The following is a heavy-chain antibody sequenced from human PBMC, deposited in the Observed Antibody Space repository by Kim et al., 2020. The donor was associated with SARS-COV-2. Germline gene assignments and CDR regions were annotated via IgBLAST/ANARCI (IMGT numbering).Heavy chain of an antibody. CDR1: GFTFSDHF. CDR2: TRNKRNSYTT. V-gene: IGHV3-72*01. J-gene: IGHJ4*02. D-gene: IGHD3-10*01. Sequence: GGSLRLSCAASGFTFSDHFMDWVRQAPGKGLEWVGRTRNKRNSYTTEYAASVKGRFTISRDDSKDSLYLQMNSLRTEDTAVYYCATDGSGSYQFDYWGQGTLVTVSS. CDR3: ATDGSGSYQFDY.